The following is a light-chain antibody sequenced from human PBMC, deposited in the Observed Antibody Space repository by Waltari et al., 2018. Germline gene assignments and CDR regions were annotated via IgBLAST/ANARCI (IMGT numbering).Light chain of an antibody. J-gene: IGKJ1*01. CDR3: QHYVRLPAT. CDR1: QSVSRS. Sequence: GERATLSCRASQSVSRSLAWYQQKPGQAHKLLIYGASTRATGIPDRFTGSGSGTGFSLNISSLEPEDFAIYFCQHYVRLPATFGQGTKVEIK. CDR2: GAS. V-gene: IGKV3-20*01.